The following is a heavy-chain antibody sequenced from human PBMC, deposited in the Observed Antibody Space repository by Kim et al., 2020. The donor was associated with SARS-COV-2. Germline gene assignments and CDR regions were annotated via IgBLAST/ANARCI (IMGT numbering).Heavy chain of an antibody. CDR1: GFSFTSYD. CDR3: ARVMGSGSYYGYNYAMDV. CDR2: MNVDSGNT. Sequence: ASVKVSCKASGFSFTSYDIYWVRQATGQGLEWMGWMNVDSGNTGYVEKFRCRVMMTRDTSKSTAYMELSSLRSDDTAVYYCARVMGSGSYYGYNYAMDVWGQGPTVTVSS. D-gene: IGHD3-10*01. V-gene: IGHV1-8*01. J-gene: IGHJ6*02.